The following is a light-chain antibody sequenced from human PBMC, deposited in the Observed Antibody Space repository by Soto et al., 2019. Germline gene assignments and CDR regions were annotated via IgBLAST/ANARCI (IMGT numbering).Light chain of an antibody. Sequence: QSALTQPASVSGSPGQSITISCTGTSSDVGGYNHVSWYQQHPGKAPKLIIYEVRNRPSGVSNRLSGSKSGNTASPTISGLQADDEADYYCCSYTSSTTLGVLFGGGTKLTVL. V-gene: IGLV2-14*01. CDR3: CSYTSSTTLGVL. J-gene: IGLJ2*01. CDR1: SSDVGGYNH. CDR2: EVR.